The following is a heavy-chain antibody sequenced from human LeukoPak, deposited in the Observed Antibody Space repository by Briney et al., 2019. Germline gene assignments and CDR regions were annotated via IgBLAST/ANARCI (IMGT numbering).Heavy chain of an antibody. CDR3: ARDLGTRYCSGGSCYYYYMDV. CDR1: GGTFSSYA. Sequence: SVKVSCKASGGTFSSYAISWVRQAPGQGLEWMGGIIPIFGTANYAQKFQGRVTITADESTSTAYMELSSLRSEDTAVYFCARDLGTRYCSGGSCYYYYMDVWGKGTTVTVSS. V-gene: IGHV1-69*13. J-gene: IGHJ6*03. D-gene: IGHD2-15*01. CDR2: IIPIFGTA.